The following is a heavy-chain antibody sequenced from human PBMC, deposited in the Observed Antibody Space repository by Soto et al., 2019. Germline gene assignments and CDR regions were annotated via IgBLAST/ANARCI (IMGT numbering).Heavy chain of an antibody. Sequence: SETLSLTCTVSGGSISSSSYYWGWIRQPPGKGLEWIGSIYYSGSTYYNPSLKSRVTISVDTSKNQFSLKLSSVTAADTAVYYCARHSLTKSVWSNSVAWFDPWGQGTLVTVSS. V-gene: IGHV4-39*01. CDR3: ARHSLTKSVWSNSVAWFDP. D-gene: IGHD3-3*01. CDR1: GGSISSSSYY. CDR2: IYYSGST. J-gene: IGHJ5*02.